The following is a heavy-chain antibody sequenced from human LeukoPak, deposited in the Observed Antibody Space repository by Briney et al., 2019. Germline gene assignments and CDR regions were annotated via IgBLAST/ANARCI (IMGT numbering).Heavy chain of an antibody. J-gene: IGHJ4*02. D-gene: IGHD6-13*01. CDR3: ARDPGSWYVDY. V-gene: IGHV1-24*01. CDR2: FDPEDGET. CDR1: GYSLTELA. Sequence: GASVKVSCKISGYSLTELAMHWVRLPPGKGLEWVGGFDPEDGETIYAQKFQGRVTMTRDTSISTAYMELSRLRSDDTAVFYCARDPGSWYVDYWGQGTLVTVSS.